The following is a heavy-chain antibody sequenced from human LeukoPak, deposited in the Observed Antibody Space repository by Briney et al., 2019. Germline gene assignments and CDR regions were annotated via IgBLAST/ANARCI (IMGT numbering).Heavy chain of an antibody. CDR3: AKDDSYYDILTGYSIFDY. D-gene: IGHD3-9*01. V-gene: IGHV3-23*01. CDR1: GFTFSSYA. J-gene: IGHJ4*02. Sequence: GGSLRLSCAASGFTFSSYAMSWVRQAPGKGLEWVSAISGSGGSTYYADSVKGRFTISRDNSKNTLYLQMNSLRAEDTAVYYCAKDDSYYDILTGYSIFDYWGQGTLVTVSS. CDR2: ISGSGGST.